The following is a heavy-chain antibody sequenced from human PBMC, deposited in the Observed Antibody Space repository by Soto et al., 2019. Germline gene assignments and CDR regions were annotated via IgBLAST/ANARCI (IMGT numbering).Heavy chain of an antibody. CDR3: ARGLLQAVFLGPDY. Sequence: QVQLVQSGAVVKKPGSSVKVSCKASGGTLSSYAISWVRQAPGQGLEWMGGIIPIFGTTNYAQKFQGRVTITADESTSTAYMELSSPRSEDTAIYYCARGLLQAVFLGPDYWGQGTLVTVSS. CDR2: IIPIFGTT. J-gene: IGHJ4*02. V-gene: IGHV1-69*12. CDR1: GGTLSSYA. D-gene: IGHD1-26*01.